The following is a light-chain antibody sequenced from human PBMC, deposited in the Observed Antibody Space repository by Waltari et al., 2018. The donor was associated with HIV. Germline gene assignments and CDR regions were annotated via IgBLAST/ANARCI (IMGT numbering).Light chain of an antibody. J-gene: IGKJ1*01. Sequence: EVVMTQSPATVSVSPGERATLSCRASQSLSSNLAWYQQKPGQAPRLLIYGASTRAIGVPARFSGSGSGTEFTLTISSLQSEDLGVYYCQQYNNWPQTWPPGTFGQGTKVEIK. V-gene: IGKV3D-15*01. CDR1: QSLSSN. CDR2: GAS. CDR3: QQYNNWPQTWPPGT.